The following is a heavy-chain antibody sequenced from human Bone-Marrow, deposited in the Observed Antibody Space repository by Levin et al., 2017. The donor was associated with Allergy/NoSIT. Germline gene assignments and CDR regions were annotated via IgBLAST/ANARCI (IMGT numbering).Heavy chain of an antibody. CDR2: IYSGGAI. CDR3: AGHTEGDC. Sequence: GESLKISCAASEFTVYNNYMSWVRQAPGKGLEWVALIYSGGAIYYADSVKGRFTVYRDNSKNTLFLQLSSLRAEDTAVYYCAGHTEGDCWGQGAQVTVSS. D-gene: IGHD4-11*01. CDR1: EFTVYNNY. V-gene: IGHV3-66*04. J-gene: IGHJ4*02.